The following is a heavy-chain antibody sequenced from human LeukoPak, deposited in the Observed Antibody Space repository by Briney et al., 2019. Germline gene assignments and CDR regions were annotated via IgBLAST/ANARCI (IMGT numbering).Heavy chain of an antibody. CDR1: GGSISSYY. V-gene: IGHV4-59*01. D-gene: IGHD6-13*01. Sequence: SETLSLTCTVSGGSISSYYWSWIRQPPGKGLEWIGYIYYSGSTNYNPSLKSRVTISVDTSKNQFSLKLSSVTAADTAVYYCARAASSSWYNYYYYYMDVWGKGTTVTISS. J-gene: IGHJ6*03. CDR2: IYYSGST. CDR3: ARAASSSWYNYYYYYMDV.